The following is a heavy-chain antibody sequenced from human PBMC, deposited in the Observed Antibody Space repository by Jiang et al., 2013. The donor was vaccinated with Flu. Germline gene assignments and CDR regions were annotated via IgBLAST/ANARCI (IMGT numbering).Heavy chain of an antibody. Sequence: SGAEVKKPGASVKVSCKASGYTFTNYGISWVRQAPGQGLEWMGWINVYNGNTNYVQKLQGRVTMTTDASTSTAYMELRSLRSDDTAVYYCARVTFAGSGTSEIGWYFDLWGRGTLVSVSS. J-gene: IGHJ2*01. CDR3: ARVTFAGSGTSEIGWYFDL. CDR1: GYTFTNYG. CDR2: INVYNGNT. V-gene: IGHV1-18*01. D-gene: IGHD3-10*01.